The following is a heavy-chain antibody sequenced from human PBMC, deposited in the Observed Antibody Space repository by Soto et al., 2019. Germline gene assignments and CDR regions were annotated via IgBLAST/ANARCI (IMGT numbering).Heavy chain of an antibody. CDR3: ARDPARGYHPEYYFDY. CDR1: GYTFTGYY. CDR2: INPNSGGT. Sequence: GASVKVSCKASGYTFTGYYMHWVRQAPGQGLEWMGWINPNSGGTNYAQKFQGWVTMTRDTSISTAYMELSRLRSDDTAVYYCARDPARGYHPEYYFDYWGQGTLVTVSS. J-gene: IGHJ4*02. V-gene: IGHV1-2*04. D-gene: IGHD5-12*01.